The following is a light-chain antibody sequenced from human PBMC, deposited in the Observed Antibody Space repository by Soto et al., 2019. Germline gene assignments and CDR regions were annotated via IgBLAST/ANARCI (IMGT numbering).Light chain of an antibody. Sequence: DLQMTQSPSTLSAAVGDTVTITCRASQSVNRWLAWYQQKPGKAPKLLIYKASSLPSGVPSRFTGSGSGTEFTLTINNVQPDDFATYYCQQFNGHSTFGQGTRLEIK. CDR3: QQFNGHST. J-gene: IGKJ2*01. V-gene: IGKV1-5*03. CDR1: QSVNRW. CDR2: KAS.